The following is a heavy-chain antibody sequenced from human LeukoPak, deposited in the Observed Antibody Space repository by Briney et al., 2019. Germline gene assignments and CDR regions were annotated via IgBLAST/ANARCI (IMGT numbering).Heavy chain of an antibody. V-gene: IGHV3-23*01. Sequence: GGSLRLSCAASGFSFSIYVMSWVRQAPGKGLEWVSPISGGTSGTHYADSVKGRFTISRDNSKNTLYLQMNSLRAEDTAVHYCARDGGEYCSGGSCYHLGYWGQGTLVTVSS. CDR2: ISGGTSGT. J-gene: IGHJ4*02. CDR3: ARDGGEYCSGGSCYHLGY. D-gene: IGHD2-15*01. CDR1: GFSFSIYV.